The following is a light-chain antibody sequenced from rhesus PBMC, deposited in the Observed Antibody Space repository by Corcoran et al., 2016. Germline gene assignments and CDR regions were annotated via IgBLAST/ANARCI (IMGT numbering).Light chain of an antibody. Sequence: DIQMTHPPSPRSPSVEEKVPIICRASQVITTWLAWIQQNQGKAPKLLLNAASCLKSGVPSRFSGSGSGTDYTLTISSLPPEDFATYYCQQDYNTPPTFGGGTKVEIK. CDR2: AAS. J-gene: IGKJ4*01. CDR3: QQDYNTPPT. CDR1: QVITTW. V-gene: IGKV1-18*01.